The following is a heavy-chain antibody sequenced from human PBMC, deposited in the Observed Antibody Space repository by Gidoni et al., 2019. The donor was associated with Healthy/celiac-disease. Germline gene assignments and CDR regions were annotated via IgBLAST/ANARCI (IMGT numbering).Heavy chain of an antibody. Sequence: EVQLVESGGGLVKPGGSLRLSCAASGFTFGNDWMSWVRQAPGKGLEWVGRIKSKTDGGTTDYAAPVKGRFTISRDDSKNTLYLQMNSLKTEDTAVYYCTTGVGVGATRVDAFDIWGQGTMVTVSS. J-gene: IGHJ3*02. CDR1: GFTFGNDW. V-gene: IGHV3-15*01. CDR3: TTGVGVGATRVDAFDI. CDR2: IKSKTDGGTT. D-gene: IGHD1-26*01.